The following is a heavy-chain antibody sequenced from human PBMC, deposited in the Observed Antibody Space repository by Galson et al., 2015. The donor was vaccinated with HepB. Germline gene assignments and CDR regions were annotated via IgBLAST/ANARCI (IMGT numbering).Heavy chain of an antibody. V-gene: IGHV3-11*06. CDR3: AKENGYCSGGSCYYYYYYMDV. CDR2: ISSSSSYT. Sequence: SLRLSCAASGFTFSDYYMSWIRQAPGKGLEWVSYISSSSSYTNYADSVKGRFTISRDNAKNSLYLQMNSLRAEDTAVYYCAKENGYCSGGSCYYYYYYMDVWGKGTTVTVSS. D-gene: IGHD2-15*01. J-gene: IGHJ6*03. CDR1: GFTFSDYY.